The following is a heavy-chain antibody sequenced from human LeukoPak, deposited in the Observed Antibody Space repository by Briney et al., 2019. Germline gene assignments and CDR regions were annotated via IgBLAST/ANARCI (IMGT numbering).Heavy chain of an antibody. V-gene: IGHV3-7*01. CDR3: ASTFPYCSGGTCAL. Sequence: PGGSLRLSCEGSGFTFSDYWMGWVRQAPGKGLEWVANIHPDGGTKNYVDSVKGRFTISRDNAANSLYLQMNSLRAEDTAVYYCASTFPYCSGGTCALGGQGTLVTVSS. D-gene: IGHD2-15*01. CDR2: IHPDGGTK. CDR1: GFTFSDYW. J-gene: IGHJ4*02.